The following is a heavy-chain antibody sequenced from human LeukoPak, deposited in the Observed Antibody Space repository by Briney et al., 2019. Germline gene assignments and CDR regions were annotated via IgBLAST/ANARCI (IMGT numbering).Heavy chain of an antibody. J-gene: IGHJ3*02. V-gene: IGHV3-33*06. CDR2: IWYDGSNK. Sequence: GGSLRLSCAPSGFIFSNYWMSWVRQAPGKGLEWVAVIWYDGSNKYYADSVKGRFTISRDNSKNTLYLQMNSLRAEDTAVYYCAKNYYGSGSDPHDAFDIWGQGTMVTVSS. CDR1: GFIFSNYW. CDR3: AKNYYGSGSDPHDAFDI. D-gene: IGHD3-10*01.